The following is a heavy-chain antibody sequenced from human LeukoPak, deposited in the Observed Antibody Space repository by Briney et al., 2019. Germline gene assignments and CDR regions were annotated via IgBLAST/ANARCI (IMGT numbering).Heavy chain of an antibody. CDR1: GGSISSYY. D-gene: IGHD5-24*01. CDR3: AREGFMATDY. V-gene: IGHV4-59*12. Sequence: SETLSLTCTVSGGSISSYYWSWIRQPPGKGLEWIGYIYYSGSTNYNPSLKSRVTISVDTSKNQFSLKLSSVTAADTAIYYCAREGFMATDYWGQRTLVTVSS. CDR2: IYYSGST. J-gene: IGHJ4*02.